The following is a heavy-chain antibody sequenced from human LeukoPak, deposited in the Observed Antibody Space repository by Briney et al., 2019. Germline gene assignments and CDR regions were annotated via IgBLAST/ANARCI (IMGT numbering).Heavy chain of an antibody. J-gene: IGHJ4*02. CDR3: ARSMYSAKSPAFDY. CDR1: GFTFSSYW. Sequence: PGGSLRLSCAASGFTFSSYWMHWVRQAPGKGLVWVSRINSDGSSRTNADSVKGRFTISRDNAKNTLYLQMNSLRAEDTAVYYCARSMYSAKSPAFDYWGQGTLVTVSS. CDR2: INSDGSSR. V-gene: IGHV3-74*01. D-gene: IGHD1-26*01.